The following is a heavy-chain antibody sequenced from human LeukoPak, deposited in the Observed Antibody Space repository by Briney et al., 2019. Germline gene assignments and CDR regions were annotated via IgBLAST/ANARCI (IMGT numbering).Heavy chain of an antibody. V-gene: IGHV3-48*04. CDR3: ARGWAVDF. Sequence: QSGGSLRLSCAASGFPFTTYSMNWVLQAPGKGLEWVSYISSTSSAIYYADSVKGRFTISRDNAKNSLYLQMNSLRVEDTAVYYCARGWAVDFWGQGTLVTVSS. D-gene: IGHD5-24*01. CDR2: ISSTSSAI. J-gene: IGHJ4*02. CDR1: GFPFTTYS.